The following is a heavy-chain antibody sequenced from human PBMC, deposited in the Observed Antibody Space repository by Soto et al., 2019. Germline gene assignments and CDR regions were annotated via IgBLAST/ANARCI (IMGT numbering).Heavy chain of an antibody. CDR3: ARDRTLAYEPGFDY. Sequence: GGSLRVSCAASGFTFSSYWMIWVRQAPGKGLGWVANIKQDGSEKYYVDSVKGRFTISRDNAKNSLYLKMNSLRAEDTAVYYCARDRTLAYEPGFDYWGKG. J-gene: IGHJ4*02. D-gene: IGHD2-21*01. CDR1: GFTFSSYW. V-gene: IGHV3-7*01. CDR2: IKQDGSEK.